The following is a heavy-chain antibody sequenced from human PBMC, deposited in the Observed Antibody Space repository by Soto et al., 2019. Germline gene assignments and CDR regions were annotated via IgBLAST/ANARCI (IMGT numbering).Heavy chain of an antibody. CDR3: ATRSPAFDY. J-gene: IGHJ4*02. V-gene: IGHV1-18*01. CDR2: ISTYKGNT. Sequence: QVQLVQSGPEVNKPGASVKVSCKTSGYTFTSYGISWVRQAPGQGLEWMGWISTYKGNTNYAQKFQGRVTMTTDTSTSTAFMELRSRRSDDTAVYYCATRSPAFDYWGQGTLVTVSS. CDR1: GYTFTSYG.